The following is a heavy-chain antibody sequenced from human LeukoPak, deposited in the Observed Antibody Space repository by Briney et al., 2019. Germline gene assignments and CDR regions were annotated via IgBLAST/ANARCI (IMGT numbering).Heavy chain of an antibody. D-gene: IGHD3-10*01. CDR1: GGSISSYY. CDR2: IYYSGST. CDR3: ARWEVRLNAFEM. J-gene: IGHJ3*02. Sequence: PSETLSLTCTVSGGSISSYYWSWIRQPPGKGLEWIGYIYYSGSTNYNPSLKSRVTISVDTSKNQFSLKLSSVTAADTAVYYCARWEVRLNAFEMWGQGTMVTVSS. V-gene: IGHV4-59*01.